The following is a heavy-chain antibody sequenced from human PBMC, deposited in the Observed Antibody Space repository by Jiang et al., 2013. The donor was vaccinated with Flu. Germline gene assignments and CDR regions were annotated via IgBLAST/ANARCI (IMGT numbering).Heavy chain of an antibody. J-gene: IGHJ4*02. D-gene: IGHD3-22*01. Sequence: GLVKPSETLSLTCIVSGGSISSYYWSWIRQPPGKGLEWIGYFYYSGSTNYNPSLKSRVTISVNTSKNQFSLKLSSVTAADTGVYYCARMTNYYDNNGDFDYWGQGTLVTVSS. CDR3: ARMTNYYDNNGDFDY. CDR2: FYYSGST. CDR1: GGSISSYY. V-gene: IGHV4-59*01.